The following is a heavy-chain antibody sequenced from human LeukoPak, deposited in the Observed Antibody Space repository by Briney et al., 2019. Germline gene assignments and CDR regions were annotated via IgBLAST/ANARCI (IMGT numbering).Heavy chain of an antibody. CDR2: IYYSGST. V-gene: IGHV4-39*01. CDR3: ARHGVGATTFAFDI. Sequence: KGLEWIGSIYYSGSTSYNPSLKSRVTIFVDTSKNQFSLKLSSVTAADTAVYYCARHGVGATTFAFDIWGQGTMVTVSS. D-gene: IGHD1-26*01. J-gene: IGHJ3*02.